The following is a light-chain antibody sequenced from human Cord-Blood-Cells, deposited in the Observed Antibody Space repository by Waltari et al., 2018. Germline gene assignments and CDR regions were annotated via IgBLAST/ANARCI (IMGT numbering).Light chain of an antibody. CDR2: SKN. CDR3: AAWDDSLNGHWV. CDR1: SSNIGSNT. J-gene: IGLJ3*02. V-gene: IGLV1-44*01. Sequence: QSVLTQPPSASGTPGQRVTISCSGSSSNIGSNTVNWYQQLPGTAPKLLIYSKNQRPSGVPDRFSGSQSGTSASLAISGLQSEDEADYYCAAWDDSLNGHWVFGGGTKLTVL.